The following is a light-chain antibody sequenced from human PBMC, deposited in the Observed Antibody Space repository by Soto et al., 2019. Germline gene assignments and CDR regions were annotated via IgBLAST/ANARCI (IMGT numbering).Light chain of an antibody. J-gene: IGLJ3*02. V-gene: IGLV2-11*01. CDR3: CSYGGSYTVWV. Sequence: QSALTQPRSVSGSPGQSVTISCTGTSSDVGGYNYVSWYQQYLGKAPKLMIYDVSERPSGVPDRFSGSNSGNTASLTISGLQAEDEADYYCCSYGGSYTVWVFGGGTKLTVL. CDR1: SSDVGGYNY. CDR2: DVS.